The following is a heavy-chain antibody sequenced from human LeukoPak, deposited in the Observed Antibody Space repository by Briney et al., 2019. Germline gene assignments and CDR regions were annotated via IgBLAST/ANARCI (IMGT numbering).Heavy chain of an antibody. D-gene: IGHD3-10*01. CDR3: ARGYGDWFDP. Sequence: GGSLRLSCAASGFTFSSYWMHWVRQAPGKGLVWVSRINSDGSTTAYADSVKGRFSISRDNAKNTLYLQMNSLRAGDTAVYYCARGYGDWFDPWGQGTLVTVSS. CDR1: GFTFSSYW. CDR2: INSDGSTT. J-gene: IGHJ5*02. V-gene: IGHV3-74*01.